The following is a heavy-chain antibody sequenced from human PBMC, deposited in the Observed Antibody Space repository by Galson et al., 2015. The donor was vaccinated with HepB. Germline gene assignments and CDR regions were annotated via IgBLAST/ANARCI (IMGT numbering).Heavy chain of an antibody. CDR2: ISYDGRKR. V-gene: IGHV3-30*18. CDR3: AKEQRQWLVPAGDAFDI. Sequence: SLRLSCEASGFTFSSYRMHWARQAPGKGLEWVAVISYDGRKRHYPESVKGRFTISRDNSKNTLYLQMNSLRPEDTAVYYCAKEQRQWLVPAGDAFDIWGQGTMVTVSS. J-gene: IGHJ3*02. D-gene: IGHD6-19*01. CDR1: GFTFSSYR.